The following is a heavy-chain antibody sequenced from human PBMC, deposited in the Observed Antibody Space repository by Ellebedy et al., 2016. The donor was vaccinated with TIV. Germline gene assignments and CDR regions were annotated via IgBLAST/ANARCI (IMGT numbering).Heavy chain of an antibody. D-gene: IGHD3-22*01. CDR2: IYYSGNT. Sequence: MPSETLSLTCTVSGGSISGGGYYWSWVSQHPGKGVELIGYIYYSGNTYYNPSLESRLTISVDTSKNQFSLKLSSVTAADTAMYYCARQSESSGYGFDPWGQGTLVTVSS. J-gene: IGHJ5*02. V-gene: IGHV4-31*03. CDR1: GGSISGGGYY. CDR3: ARQSESSGYGFDP.